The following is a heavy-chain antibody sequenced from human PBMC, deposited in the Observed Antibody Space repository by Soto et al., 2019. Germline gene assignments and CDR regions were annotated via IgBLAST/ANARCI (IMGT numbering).Heavy chain of an antibody. D-gene: IGHD4-17*01. Sequence: AGSLRLSCSASGFTFSMFSMHWVRQAPGKGLEYVSGISSNGDSTYYADSVKGRFTISRDNSKNTLYLQMSSLRAVDTAVYYCVHPRSTVQIPPTWGQGTLVTVS. CDR2: ISSNGDST. CDR1: GFTFSMFS. CDR3: VHPRSTVQIPPT. J-gene: IGHJ5*02. V-gene: IGHV3-64D*06.